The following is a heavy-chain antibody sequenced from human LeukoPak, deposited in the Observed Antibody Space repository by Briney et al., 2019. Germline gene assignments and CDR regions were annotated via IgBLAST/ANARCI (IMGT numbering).Heavy chain of an antibody. CDR3: TRLPLDSRAPRDH. Sequence: GGSLRLSCAASGFTFSGSAMHWVRQASGKGLEWVGRIRSKANSYATAYAASVKGRFTISRDDSKNTAYLQMNSLKTEDTAVYYCTRLPLDSRAPRDHWGQGTLVTVSS. CDR2: IRSKANSYAT. D-gene: IGHD3-22*01. CDR1: GFTFSGSA. V-gene: IGHV3-73*01. J-gene: IGHJ4*02.